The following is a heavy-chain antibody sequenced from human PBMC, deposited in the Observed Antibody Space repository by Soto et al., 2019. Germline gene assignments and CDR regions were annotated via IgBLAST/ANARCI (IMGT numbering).Heavy chain of an antibody. CDR3: AKDGGPVYCNSPGCSAKHFDY. CDR1: GFTFSNYG. J-gene: IGHJ4*02. CDR2: ISYDGDNE. D-gene: IGHD2-2*01. V-gene: IGHV3-30*18. Sequence: QVQLVESGGGVVQPGRSLRLSCAASGFTFSNYGRHWVRQAPGKGLEWVAIISYDGDNEYYADSVRGRFTISRDNSKNTLYLQTSSLRQEDTAVYYCAKDGGPVYCNSPGCSAKHFDYWGQGTLVTVSS.